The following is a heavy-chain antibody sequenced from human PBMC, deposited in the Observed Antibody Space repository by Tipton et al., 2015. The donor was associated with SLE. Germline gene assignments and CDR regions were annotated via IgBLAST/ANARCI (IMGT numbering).Heavy chain of an antibody. CDR3: ARVPRMAAAGKAFDI. CDR2: INPNSGGT. Sequence: QLVQSGAEVKKPGASVKVSCKASGYTFTGYYMHWVRQAPGQGLEWVGWINPNSGGTNYAQKFQGRVTMTRDTSISTAYMELSRLRSDDTAVYYCARVPRMAAAGKAFDIWGQGTVVTVSS. CDR1: GYTFTGYY. J-gene: IGHJ3*02. V-gene: IGHV1-2*02. D-gene: IGHD6-13*01.